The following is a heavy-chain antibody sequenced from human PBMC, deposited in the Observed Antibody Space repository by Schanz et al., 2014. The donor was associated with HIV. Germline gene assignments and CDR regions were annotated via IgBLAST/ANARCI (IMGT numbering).Heavy chain of an antibody. CDR3: ARALNRGSSSWYIWYFDY. J-gene: IGHJ4*02. Sequence: QVQLQESGPGLVKPSQTLSLTCSVSGGSISSTGYFWSWIRQHPGKGLEWIGYIYYSGNTYYNPSLKSRVTMSVDTSKNQFSLKLSSVTAADTAVYYCARALNRGSSSWYIWYFDYWGQGTLVTVS. D-gene: IGHD6-13*01. CDR2: IYYSGNT. V-gene: IGHV4-31*03. CDR1: GGSISSTGYF.